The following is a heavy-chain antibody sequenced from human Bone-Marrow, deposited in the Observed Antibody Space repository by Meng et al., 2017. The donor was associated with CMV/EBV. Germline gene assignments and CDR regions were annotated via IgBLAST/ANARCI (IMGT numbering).Heavy chain of an antibody. CDR3: VRGNVLLWFGELPKGGWFDP. D-gene: IGHD3-10*01. Sequence: SETLSLTCAVYGGSFSGYDWSWIRQPPGKGLEWIGEINHSGSTNYNPSLKSRVTISVDTSKNQFSLKLSSVTAADTAVYYCVRGNVLLWFGELPKGGWFDPWGQGTMVTVSS. V-gene: IGHV4-34*01. CDR2: INHSGST. J-gene: IGHJ5*02. CDR1: GGSFSGYD.